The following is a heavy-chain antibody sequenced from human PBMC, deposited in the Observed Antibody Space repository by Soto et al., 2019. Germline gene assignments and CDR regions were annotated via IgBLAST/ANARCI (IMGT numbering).Heavy chain of an antibody. D-gene: IGHD6-13*01. CDR1: GYTFTSYG. Sequence: ASVKVSCKASGYTFTSYGISWVRQAPGQGLEWMGWISAYNGNTNYAQKLQGRVTMTTDTSTSTAYMELRSLRSDDTAVYYCARDSTGYSSSWFDPWGQGTLVTVSS. V-gene: IGHV1-18*01. CDR3: ARDSTGYSSSWFDP. CDR2: ISAYNGNT. J-gene: IGHJ5*02.